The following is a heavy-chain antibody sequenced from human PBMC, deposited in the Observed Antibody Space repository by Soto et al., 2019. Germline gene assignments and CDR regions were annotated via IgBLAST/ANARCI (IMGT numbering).Heavy chain of an antibody. J-gene: IGHJ4*02. V-gene: IGHV3-15*01. D-gene: IGHD6-19*01. Sequence: VQLVESGGGLVKPGESLRLSCAASGLIVSNAWMNWVRQAPGKGLEWVGLIRTNAEGGTTEYAAPVKGRFTISRDDSKNTVYLLMSSLTTEDTAVYFCTDMPVAGLGDYWGQGTLVTVSS. CDR2: IRTNAEGGTT. CDR3: TDMPVAGLGDY. CDR1: GLIVSNAW.